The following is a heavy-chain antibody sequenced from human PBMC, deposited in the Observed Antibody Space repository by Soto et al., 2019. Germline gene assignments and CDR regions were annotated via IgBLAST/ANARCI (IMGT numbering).Heavy chain of an antibody. CDR1: GFTFSNYA. V-gene: IGHV3-30-3*01. CDR3: ARGTSSGWYYFDY. Sequence: QVQLVESGGGVVQPGRSLRLSCAASGFTFSNYAIHWVRQAPGKGLEWVAAISYDGSNKYYADSVKGRFTISRDNSKRTLYLQVNSLRADDTTVYYCARGTSSGWYYFDYWGQGTLVTVSS. CDR2: ISYDGSNK. J-gene: IGHJ4*02. D-gene: IGHD6-19*01.